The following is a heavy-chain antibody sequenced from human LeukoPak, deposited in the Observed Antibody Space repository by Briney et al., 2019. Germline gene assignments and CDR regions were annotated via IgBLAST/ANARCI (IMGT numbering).Heavy chain of an antibody. D-gene: IGHD3-16*01. CDR3: ARERRGSYYAFES. J-gene: IGHJ4*02. CDR1: GFTFSTYW. V-gene: IGHV3-7*03. CDR2: INQDGSDK. Sequence: GGSLRLSCAASGFTFSTYWMSWVRQAPGKGLEWLANINQDGSDKYYVDSVKGRFTISRDNAKNSVALQLDGLRADDTAVYFCARERRGSYYAFESWGQGTLVTVSS.